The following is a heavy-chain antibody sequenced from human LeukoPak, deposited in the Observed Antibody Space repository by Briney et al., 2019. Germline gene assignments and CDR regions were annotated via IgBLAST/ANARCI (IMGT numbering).Heavy chain of an antibody. J-gene: IGHJ6*02. Sequence: ASVKVSCKASGYTFSDYYIQWVRQAPGQGLEWMGWINPKSGGTKYAQMFQGRVTMTRDTSISTAYMEVTTLRSDDTAVYYCARRSVAGTDYYYYGMDVWGQGTTVTVSS. CDR3: ARRSVAGTDYYYYGMDV. CDR1: GYTFSDYY. CDR2: INPKSGGT. V-gene: IGHV1-2*02. D-gene: IGHD6-19*01.